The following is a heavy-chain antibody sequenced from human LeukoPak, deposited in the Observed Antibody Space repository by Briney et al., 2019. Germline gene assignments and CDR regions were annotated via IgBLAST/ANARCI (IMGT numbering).Heavy chain of an antibody. CDR1: GASISTSY. CDR2: IYYSGST. J-gene: IGHJ4*02. CDR3: ARHIYSSGWYNSR. Sequence: NPSETLSLTCTVSGASISTSYWGWIRQPPGKGLEWIGSIYYSGSTYYNPSLKSRVTISVDTSKNQFSLKLSSVTAADTAVYYCARHIYSSGWYNSRWGQGTLVTVSS. D-gene: IGHD6-19*01. V-gene: IGHV4-39*01.